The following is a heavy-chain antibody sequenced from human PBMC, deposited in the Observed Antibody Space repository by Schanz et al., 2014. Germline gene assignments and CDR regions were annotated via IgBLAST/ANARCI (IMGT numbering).Heavy chain of an antibody. V-gene: IGHV3-74*02. Sequence: DVQLLESGGGLVQPGGSLRLSCAASGLTLSDYWMHWVRQAPGKGPEWISHIRADGRMTNYAASVEGRFTISRDVAKNTLYLQMFSLRAEDMGVYYCAGGKTTGLAYWGQGTQVAVSS. CDR1: GLTLSDYW. J-gene: IGHJ4*02. CDR3: AGGKTTGLAY. CDR2: IRADGRMT. D-gene: IGHD4-4*01.